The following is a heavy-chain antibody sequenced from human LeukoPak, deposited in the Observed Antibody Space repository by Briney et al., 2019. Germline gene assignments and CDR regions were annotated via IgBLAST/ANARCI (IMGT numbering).Heavy chain of an antibody. D-gene: IGHD3-10*01. J-gene: IGHJ4*02. V-gene: IGHV3-23*01. CDR2: ISGSGGST. CDR1: GFTFSSYA. Sequence: GGSLRLSCAASGFTFSSYAMSWVRQAPGKGLEWVSAISGSGGSTYYADSVKGRFTISRDNSKNTLYLQMNSLRAEDTAVYYCAKDLITMVRGVITSWVGYFDYWGQGTPVTVSS. CDR3: AKDLITMVRGVITSWVGYFDY.